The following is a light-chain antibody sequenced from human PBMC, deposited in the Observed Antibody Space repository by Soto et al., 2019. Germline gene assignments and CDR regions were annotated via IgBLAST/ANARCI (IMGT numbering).Light chain of an antibody. Sequence: DIQMTQSPSTLSASVGDRVTITCRASQSISSWLAWYQQKPGKAPKLLIYDASSWESGVPSRFSGSGSGTEFTLTISSLQPDDFATYSYQQYNSYPARFGPGTKVDIK. J-gene: IGKJ3*01. CDR2: DAS. CDR1: QSISSW. V-gene: IGKV1-5*01. CDR3: QQYNSYPAR.